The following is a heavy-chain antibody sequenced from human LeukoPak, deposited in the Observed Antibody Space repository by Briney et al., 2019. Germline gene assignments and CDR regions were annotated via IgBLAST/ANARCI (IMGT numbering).Heavy chain of an antibody. J-gene: IGHJ4*02. Sequence: SETLPLTCTVSGGSISSSSYYWGWIRQPPGKGLEWIGSIYYSGSTYYNPSLKSRVTISVDTSKNQFSLKLSSVTAADTAVYYCARVGCSSTSCSTHFDYWGQGTLVTVSS. CDR2: IYYSGST. D-gene: IGHD2-2*02. CDR3: ARVGCSSTSCSTHFDY. V-gene: IGHV4-39*07. CDR1: GGSISSSSYY.